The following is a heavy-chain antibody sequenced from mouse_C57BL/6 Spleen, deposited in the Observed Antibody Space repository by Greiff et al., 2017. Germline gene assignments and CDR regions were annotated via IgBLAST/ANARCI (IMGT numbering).Heavy chain of an antibody. J-gene: IGHJ3*01. CDR3: ARSREAWFAY. CDR2: IDPTDSET. Sequence: VPLQQPGAELVRPGSSVKLSCKASGYTFPSSWMHWVKQRPIQGLAWIGNIDPTDSETPYNQKFKEKATLTVDKSSSTAYMQLSSLTSEDSAFYYCARSREAWFAYWGQGTLVTVSA. V-gene: IGHV1-52*01. CDR1: GYTFPSSW.